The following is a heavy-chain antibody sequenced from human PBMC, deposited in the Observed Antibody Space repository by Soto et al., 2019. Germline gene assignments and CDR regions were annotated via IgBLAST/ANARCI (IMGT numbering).Heavy chain of an antibody. Sequence: QVQLVESGGGVVQPGRSLRLSCAASGFTFSSYGMHWVRQAPGKGLEWVAVIWYDGSNKYYADSVKGRFTISRDNSKNTLYLQMNSLRAEDTAVYYCARDLPNCSGGSCKPDDAFDIWGQGTMVTVSS. CDR3: ARDLPNCSGGSCKPDDAFDI. V-gene: IGHV3-33*01. CDR2: IWYDGSNK. J-gene: IGHJ3*02. CDR1: GFTFSSYG. D-gene: IGHD2-15*01.